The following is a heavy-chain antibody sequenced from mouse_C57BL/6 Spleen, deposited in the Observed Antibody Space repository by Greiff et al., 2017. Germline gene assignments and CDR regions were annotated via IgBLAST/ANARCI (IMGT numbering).Heavy chain of an antibody. Sequence: DVKLVESGGGLVKPGGSLKLSCAASGFTFSDYGMHWVRQAPEKGLEWVAYISSGSSTIYYADTVKGRFTISRDNAKTTLFLQMTSLRSEDTAMYYCARNWDDAMDYWGQGTSVTVSS. D-gene: IGHD4-1*01. CDR3: ARNWDDAMDY. V-gene: IGHV5-17*01. CDR1: GFTFSDYG. CDR2: ISSGSSTI. J-gene: IGHJ4*01.